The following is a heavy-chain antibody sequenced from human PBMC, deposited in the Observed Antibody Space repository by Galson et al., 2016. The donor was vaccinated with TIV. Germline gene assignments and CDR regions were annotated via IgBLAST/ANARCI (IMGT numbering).Heavy chain of an antibody. V-gene: IGHV5-51*01. CDR3: ARHDRFCSGGSGLSRWLEP. D-gene: IGHD2-15*01. J-gene: IGHJ5*02. CDR1: GYNFTNYW. Sequence: QSGAEVKKPGESLKISCTSSGYNFTNYWIGWVRQMPGKGLEWMGIIYPGDSDTKYSPSFQGHITISADNSISTAYLQWSSLMTSDTAIYYCARHDRFCSGGSGLSRWLEPWGQGTLVTVSS. CDR2: IYPGDSDT.